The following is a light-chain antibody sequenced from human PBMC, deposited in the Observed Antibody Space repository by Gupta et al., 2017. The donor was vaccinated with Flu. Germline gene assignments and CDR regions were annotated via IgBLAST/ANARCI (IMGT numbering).Light chain of an antibody. CDR2: ENN. Sequence: QSVLTQPPSLSAAPGHKITITSSGRSSNIGNNYVSWYQQHPGTAPKLLMYENNKRPAGIPERFSGSKSGTAATLGITGRQTGDEADYYCGTWDSSRSGVVFGGGTKLTVL. CDR3: GTWDSSRSGVV. V-gene: IGLV1-51*02. CDR1: SSNIGNNY. J-gene: IGLJ2*01.